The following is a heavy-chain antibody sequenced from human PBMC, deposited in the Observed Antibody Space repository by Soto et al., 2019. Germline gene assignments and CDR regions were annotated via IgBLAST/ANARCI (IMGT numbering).Heavy chain of an antibody. CDR1: GFTFSSYG. Sequence: PGGSLRLSCAASGFTFSSYGMHWVRQAPGKGLEWVAVISYDGSNKYYADSVKGRFTISRDNSKNTLYLQMNSLRAEDTAVYYCAKDHSMIVVVTDFDYWGQGTLVTVSS. D-gene: IGHD3-22*01. CDR3: AKDHSMIVVVTDFDY. CDR2: ISYDGSNK. J-gene: IGHJ4*02. V-gene: IGHV3-30*18.